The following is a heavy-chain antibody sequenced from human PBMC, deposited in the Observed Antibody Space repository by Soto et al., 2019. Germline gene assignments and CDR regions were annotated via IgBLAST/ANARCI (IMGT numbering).Heavy chain of an antibody. J-gene: IGHJ3*02. CDR3: ANGEDYYDSSGYVDAFDI. CDR2: ISGSGGST. CDR1: GFTFSSYA. Sequence: HPGGSLRLSCAASGFTFSSYAMSWVRQAPGKGLEWVSAISGSGGSTYYADSVKGRFTISRDNSKNTLYLQMNSLRAEDTAVYYCANGEDYYDSSGYVDAFDIWGQGTMVTVSS. V-gene: IGHV3-23*01. D-gene: IGHD3-22*01.